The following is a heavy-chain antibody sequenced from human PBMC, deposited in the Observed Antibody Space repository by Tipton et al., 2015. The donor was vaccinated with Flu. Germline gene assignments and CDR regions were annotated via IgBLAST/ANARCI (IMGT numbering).Heavy chain of an antibody. CDR2: IRSKTYGGTI. CDR3: SRRGPRQYDTFDL. D-gene: IGHD3-16*01. V-gene: IGHV3-49*04. J-gene: IGHJ3*01. Sequence: SLRLSCTASGFTFGDYAMSWVRQAPGKGLEWVGLIRSKTYGGTIEYAASVKGRFTISRDDSRGIAYLQMNSLKNEDTAVYYCSRRGPRQYDTFDLWGQGTTVTVSS. CDR1: GFTFGDYA.